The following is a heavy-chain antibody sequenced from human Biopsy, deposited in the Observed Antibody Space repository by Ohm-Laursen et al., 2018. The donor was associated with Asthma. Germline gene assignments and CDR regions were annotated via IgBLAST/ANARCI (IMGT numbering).Heavy chain of an antibody. Sequence: GSLRLSCAASGFTFSTYSMNWVRQAPGKGLEWVSSISSTSTYIYYADSVKGRFTISRDNAKNSLYLQMNSLRAEDTAVYHCSRDRGESGYDFGRYDYWGQGTLVTVSS. D-gene: IGHD5-12*01. J-gene: IGHJ4*02. CDR2: ISSTSTYI. CDR3: SRDRGESGYDFGRYDY. V-gene: IGHV3-21*01. CDR1: GFTFSTYS.